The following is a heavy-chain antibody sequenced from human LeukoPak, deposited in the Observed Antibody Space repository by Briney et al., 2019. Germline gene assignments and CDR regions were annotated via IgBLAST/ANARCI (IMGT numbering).Heavy chain of an antibody. J-gene: IGHJ3*02. D-gene: IGHD3-9*01. CDR1: GYTFTGYY. Sequence: ASVKVSCKASGYTFTGYYMHWVRQAPGQGLEWMGIINPSGGSTSYAQKFQGRVTMTRDMSTSTVYMELSSLRSEDTAVYYCARSSDISGDGDAFDIWGQGTMVTVSS. V-gene: IGHV1-46*01. CDR2: INPSGGST. CDR3: ARSSDISGDGDAFDI.